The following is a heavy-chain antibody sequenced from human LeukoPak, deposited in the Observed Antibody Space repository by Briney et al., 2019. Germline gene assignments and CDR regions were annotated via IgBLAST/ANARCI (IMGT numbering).Heavy chain of an antibody. CDR1: GYTFTSYG. J-gene: IGHJ4*02. CDR3: ARKYYGDYTFDY. Sequence: ASVKVSCKASGYTFTSYGISWVRQAPGQGLEWMGWISAYNGNTNYAQKLQGRVTMTADTSTSTAYMELRGLRSDDTAVYYCARKYYGDYTFDYWGQGTLVTVSS. D-gene: IGHD4-17*01. V-gene: IGHV1-18*01. CDR2: ISAYNGNT.